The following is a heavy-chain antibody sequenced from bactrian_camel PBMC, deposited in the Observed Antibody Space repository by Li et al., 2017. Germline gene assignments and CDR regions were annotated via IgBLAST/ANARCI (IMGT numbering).Heavy chain of an antibody. CDR3: TKSGGVWADFEY. J-gene: IGHJ6*01. CDR1: GFTISSYA. D-gene: IGHD2*01. Sequence: DVQLVESGGGLVQPGGSLRLSCAGSGFTISSYAMTWVRQAPGKGLEWVSRINSGGGSTYYADSVKGRFTISRDNAKNTLYLQLNSLKAEDTAMYYCTKSGGVWADFEYWGQGTQVTVS. CDR2: INSGGGST. V-gene: IGHV3S31*01.